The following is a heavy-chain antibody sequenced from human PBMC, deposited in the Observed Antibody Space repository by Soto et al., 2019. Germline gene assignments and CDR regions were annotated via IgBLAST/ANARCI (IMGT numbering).Heavy chain of an antibody. CDR2: IYYSGDT. CDR1: GDSIINGEYY. V-gene: IGHV4-30-4*01. D-gene: IGHD3-22*01. CDR3: ARSPDSSGYYPRRYYYGMDV. Sequence: NPSETLSLTCTVSGDSIINGEYYWTWIRQPPGKGLEWIGYIYYSGDTYYNPSLKSRVMISVDTSKNQFSLNLRSVTAADTAVYYCARSPDSSGYYPRRYYYGMDVWGQGTTVTVSS. J-gene: IGHJ6*02.